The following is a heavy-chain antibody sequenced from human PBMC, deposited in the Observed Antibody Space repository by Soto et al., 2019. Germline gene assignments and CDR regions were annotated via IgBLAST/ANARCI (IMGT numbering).Heavy chain of an antibody. CDR1: GFTFSSYG. CDR2: ISYDGSNK. D-gene: IGHD5-18*01. CDR3: AKVSSYGSKEYYYYYYGMDV. J-gene: IGHJ6*02. V-gene: IGHV3-30*18. Sequence: PGGSLRLSCAASGFTFSSYGMHWVRQAPGKGLEWVAVISYDGSNKYYADSVKGRFTISRDNSKNTLYLQMNSLRAEDTAVYYCAKVSSYGSKEYYYYYYGMDVWGQGTTVTVSS.